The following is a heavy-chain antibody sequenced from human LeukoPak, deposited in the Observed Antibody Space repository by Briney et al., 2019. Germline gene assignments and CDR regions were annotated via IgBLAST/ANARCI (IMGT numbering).Heavy chain of an antibody. J-gene: IGHJ4*02. Sequence: GESLKISCAASGFTVSSNYMNWVRQAPGKGLEWVSVITSGGNTYYADSVKGRFTTSRDNSKNTLYVQMNSLRAEDTAIYYCARGRGYRDYDRPLDYWGQGTLVTVSS. CDR3: ARGRGYRDYDRPLDY. CDR2: ITSGGNT. V-gene: IGHV3-53*01. D-gene: IGHD5-12*01. CDR1: GFTVSSNY.